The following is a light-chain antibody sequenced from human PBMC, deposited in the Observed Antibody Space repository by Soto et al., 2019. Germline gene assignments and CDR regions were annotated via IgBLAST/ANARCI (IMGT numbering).Light chain of an antibody. CDR2: GAS. J-gene: IGKJ5*01. V-gene: IGKV3-20*01. CDR3: QQYGSSPPIT. CDR1: QSVSSY. Sequence: EIVLTQSPATPSLSPGERATLSCRASQSVSSYLAWYRQKPGQAPRLLIYGASSRATGIPDRFSGSGSGTDFTLTISRVEPEDFAVYYCQQYGSSPPITFGQGTRLEIK.